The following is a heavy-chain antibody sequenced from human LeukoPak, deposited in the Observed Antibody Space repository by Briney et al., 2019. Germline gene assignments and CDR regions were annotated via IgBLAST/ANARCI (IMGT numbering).Heavy chain of an antibody. D-gene: IGHD2/OR15-2a*01. CDR3: AESASGYYLFDY. V-gene: IGHV3-23*01. J-gene: IGHJ4*02. CDR2: VSGSGDST. Sequence: GGSLRLSCAASGFTFSSYAMHWVRQAPGKGLEWVSAVSGSGDSTSFADSVRGRFTISRDNSKNTLFLQMNSLRAEDTAVYYCAESASGYYLFDYWGQGTLVTVSS. CDR1: GFTFSSYA.